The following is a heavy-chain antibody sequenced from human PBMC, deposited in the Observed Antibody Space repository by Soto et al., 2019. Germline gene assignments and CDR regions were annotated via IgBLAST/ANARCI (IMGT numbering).Heavy chain of an antibody. J-gene: IGHJ6*02. V-gene: IGHV4-39*01. CDR2: IYYSGST. D-gene: IGHD1-26*01. CDR1: GGSISSSSYY. CDR3: ARHGRVGATSYYYYGMDV. Sequence: SETLSLTCTVSGGSISSSSYYWGWIRQPPGKGLEWIGSIYYSGSTYYNPSLKSRVTISVDTSKNQFPLKLSSVTAADTAVYYCARHGRVGATSYYYYGMDVWGQGTTITVSS.